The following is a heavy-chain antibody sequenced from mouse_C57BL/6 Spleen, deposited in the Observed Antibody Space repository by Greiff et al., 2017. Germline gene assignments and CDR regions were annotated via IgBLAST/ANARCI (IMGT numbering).Heavy chain of an antibody. V-gene: IGHV1-50*01. Sequence: QVQLQQPGAELVKPGASVKLSCKASGYTFTSYWMQWVKQRPGQGLEWIGEIDPSDSYTNYNQKFKGKAKLTVDTSSSTAYLQLGSLTSEDSAVYYCARGVEEYDYFDYWGQGTTLTVSS. J-gene: IGHJ2*01. CDR1: GYTFTSYW. D-gene: IGHD5-1*01. CDR2: IDPSDSYT. CDR3: ARGVEEYDYFDY.